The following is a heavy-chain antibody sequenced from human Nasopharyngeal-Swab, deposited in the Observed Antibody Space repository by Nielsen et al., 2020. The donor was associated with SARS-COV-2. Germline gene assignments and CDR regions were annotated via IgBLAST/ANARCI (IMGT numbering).Heavy chain of an antibody. Sequence: SVKVSCKASGGTFSSYAISWVRQAPGQGLEWMGGIIPIFGTANYAQKFQGRVTITADESTSTAYMELSSLRSEDTAVYYCARGRPLYDILTGYYISSRFDYWGQGTLVTVSS. CDR2: IIPIFGTA. CDR1: GGTFSSYA. D-gene: IGHD3-9*01. V-gene: IGHV1-69*13. CDR3: ARGRPLYDILTGYYISSRFDY. J-gene: IGHJ4*02.